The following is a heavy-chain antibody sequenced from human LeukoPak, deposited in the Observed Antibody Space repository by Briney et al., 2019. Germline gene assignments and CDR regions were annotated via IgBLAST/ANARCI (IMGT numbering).Heavy chain of an antibody. CDR2: IYYSGYT. J-gene: IGHJ5*02. D-gene: IGHD3-22*01. CDR3: ARHVKSVTLIVVAMFDP. Sequence: WVRQPPGKGLEWIGSIYYSGYTYYNPSLKSRVTISVDTSKNQFSLNLSSVTAADTAVYYCARHVKSVTLIVVAMFDPWGQGTLVTVSS. V-gene: IGHV4-39*01.